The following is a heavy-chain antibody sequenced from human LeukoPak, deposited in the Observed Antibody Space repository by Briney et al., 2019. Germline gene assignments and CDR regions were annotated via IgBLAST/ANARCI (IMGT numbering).Heavy chain of an antibody. Sequence: SETLSLTCTVSGGSISSYYWSRIRQPPGKGLEWIGYIYYSGSTNYNPSLKSRVTISVDTSKNQFSLKLSSVTAADTAVYYCARAPYDSSGYPYYFDYWGQGTLVTVSS. V-gene: IGHV4-59*01. CDR3: ARAPYDSSGYPYYFDY. CDR1: GGSISSYY. CDR2: IYYSGST. J-gene: IGHJ4*02. D-gene: IGHD3-22*01.